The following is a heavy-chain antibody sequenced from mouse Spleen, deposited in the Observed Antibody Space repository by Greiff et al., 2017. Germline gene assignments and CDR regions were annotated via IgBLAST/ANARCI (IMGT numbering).Heavy chain of an antibody. CDR2: IDPSDSYT. CDR1: GYTFTSYW. Sequence: VQLQQPGAELVRPGTSVKLSCKASGYTFTSYWMHWVKQRPGQGLEWIGVIDPSDSYTNYNQKFKGKATLTVDTSSSTAYMQLSSLTSEDSAVYYCARDDGYWGDYWGQGTSVTVSS. V-gene: IGHV1-59*01. CDR3: ARDDGYWGDY. D-gene: IGHD2-3*01. J-gene: IGHJ4*01.